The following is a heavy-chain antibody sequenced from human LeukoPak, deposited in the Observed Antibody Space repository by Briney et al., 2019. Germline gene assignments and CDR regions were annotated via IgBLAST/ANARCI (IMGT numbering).Heavy chain of an antibody. CDR2: ISSSSNYI. CDR1: GFTFSSYS. D-gene: IGHD2-15*01. Sequence: PGGSLRLSSAASGFTFSSYSMNCVPHAPGKGLEGCSSISSSSNYIYYADSVKGRFTISRDNAKNSMYLQMNGLRAEDTAVYYCARDTYLYCSGGSCYGGMFVYWGQGTLVTVSS. CDR3: ARDTYLYCSGGSCYGGMFVY. V-gene: IGHV3-21*01. J-gene: IGHJ4*02.